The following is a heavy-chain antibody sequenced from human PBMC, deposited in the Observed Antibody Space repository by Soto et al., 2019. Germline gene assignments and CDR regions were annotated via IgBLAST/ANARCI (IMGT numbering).Heavy chain of an antibody. J-gene: IGHJ6*02. Sequence: ASVKVSCKASGYTFTSYYMHWVRQAPGQGLEWMGIINPSGGSTSYAQKFQGRVTMTRDTSTSTVYMELSSLRAEDTAVYYCARDEYDFWSGDYREYHHNGMDVWGQGTTVTVSS. CDR2: INPSGGST. CDR1: GYTFTSYY. V-gene: IGHV1-46*01. CDR3: ARDEYDFWSGDYREYHHNGMDV. D-gene: IGHD3-3*01.